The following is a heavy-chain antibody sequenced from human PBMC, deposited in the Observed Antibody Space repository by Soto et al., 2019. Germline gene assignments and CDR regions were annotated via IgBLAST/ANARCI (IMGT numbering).Heavy chain of an antibody. V-gene: IGHV3-23*01. J-gene: IGHJ4*02. CDR3: VRSYDSTGYYFFDY. D-gene: IGHD3-22*01. CDR2: ISGSGGST. CDR1: GFTFSSYA. Sequence: VGSLRLSCAASGFTFSSYAMSWVRQAPGKGLEWVSAISGSGGSTYYADSVKGRFTISRDNSKNTLDLQMNSLRAEDTAVYYCVRSYDSTGYYFFDYWGQGSLVTVSS.